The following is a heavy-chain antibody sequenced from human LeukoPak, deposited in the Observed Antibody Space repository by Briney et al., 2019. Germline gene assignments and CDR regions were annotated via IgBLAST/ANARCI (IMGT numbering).Heavy chain of an antibody. CDR1: GGTFSSYA. J-gene: IGHJ6*02. CDR2: IIPILGIA. V-gene: IGHV1-69*04. CDR3: ARGPASRPYYYYYGMDV. Sequence: GASVKVSCKASGGTFSSYAISWVRQAPGQGLEWMGRIIPILGIANYAQKFQGRVTITADKSTSTAYMELSSLRSEDTAVYYCARGPASRPYYYYYGMDVWGQGTTVTASS.